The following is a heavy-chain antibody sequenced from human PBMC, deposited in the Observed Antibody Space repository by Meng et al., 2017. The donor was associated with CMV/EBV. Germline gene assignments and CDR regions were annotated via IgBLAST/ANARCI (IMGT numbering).Heavy chain of an antibody. J-gene: IGHJ6*02. D-gene: IGHD2-8*01. CDR3: AKDLGVV. V-gene: IGHV3-30-3*01. CDR2: ISYDGSNK. CDR1: GFTFSSYA. Sequence: GGSLRLSCAASGFTFSSYAMHWVRQAPGKGLEWVAVISYDGSNKYYADSVKGRFTISRDNSKNTLYLQMNSLRAEDTAVYYCAKDLGVVWGQGTTVTVSS.